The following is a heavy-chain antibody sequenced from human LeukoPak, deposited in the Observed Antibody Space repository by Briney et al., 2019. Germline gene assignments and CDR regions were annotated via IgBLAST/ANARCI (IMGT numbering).Heavy chain of an antibody. V-gene: IGHV4-59*01. Sequence: SETLSLTCTVSGGSISSYYWSWIRQPPGKGLEWIGYIYYSGSTNYNPSLKSRVTISVDTSKNQFSLKLTSVTAADTAVYYCARGVGATTQFDYWGQGTLVTVSS. J-gene: IGHJ4*02. CDR3: ARGVGATTQFDY. CDR2: IYYSGST. CDR1: GGSISSYY. D-gene: IGHD1-26*01.